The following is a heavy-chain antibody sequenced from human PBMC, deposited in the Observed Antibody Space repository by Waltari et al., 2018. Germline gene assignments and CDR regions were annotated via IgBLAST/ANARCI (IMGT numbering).Heavy chain of an antibody. CDR3: ARILRGPHSDDIDY. Sequence: EVQLVESGGGLVQPGRSLRLSCAASGFTFDDYAMHWVRQAPGKGLEWVSAISGSGGSTYYADSVKGRFTISRDNSKNSLYLQMNSLRAEDTAVYYCARILRGPHSDDIDYWGQGTLVTVSS. J-gene: IGHJ4*02. V-gene: IGHV3-23*04. CDR2: ISGSGGST. D-gene: IGHD1-1*01. CDR1: GFTFDDYA.